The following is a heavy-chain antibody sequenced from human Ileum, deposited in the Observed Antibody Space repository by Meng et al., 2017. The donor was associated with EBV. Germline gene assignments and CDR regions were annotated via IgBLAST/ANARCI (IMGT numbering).Heavy chain of an antibody. J-gene: IGHJ4*02. V-gene: IGHV4-61*08. CDR1: GGCVSSVGNY. CDR2: IYNSGST. Sequence: VQREGSGLGVGKPSETLSLTCCVSGGCVSSVGNYWSWIRQPPGKGLEWIGYIYNSGSTNYNPSLKSRVTISVDTSKNQFSLKLSSVTAADTAAYYCARDGYSSGSDWGQGTLVTVSS. CDR3: ARDGYSSGSD. D-gene: IGHD6-19*01.